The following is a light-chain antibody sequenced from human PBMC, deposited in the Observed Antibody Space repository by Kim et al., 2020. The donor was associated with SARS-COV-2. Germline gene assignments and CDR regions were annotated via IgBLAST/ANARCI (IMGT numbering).Light chain of an antibody. CDR2: DVS. CDR1: SSDVGGYNY. V-gene: IGLV2-14*03. J-gene: IGLJ3*02. Sequence: QSALTQPASVSGSPGQSITISCTGTSSDVGGYNYVSWYQQHPGKAPKLMIYDVSKRPSGVSNRFSGSKSGNTASLTISGLQAEDEADYYCSSYTSSNTCAVVGGGTQLTVL. CDR3: SSYTSSNTCAV.